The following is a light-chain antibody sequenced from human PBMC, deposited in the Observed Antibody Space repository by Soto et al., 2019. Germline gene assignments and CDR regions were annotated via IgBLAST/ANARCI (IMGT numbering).Light chain of an antibody. CDR1: QSVSSSY. V-gene: IGKV3-20*01. J-gene: IGKJ4*01. CDR3: QQYGSSPALT. CDR2: GAS. Sequence: EIVLTQSPGTLSLSPVERATLSCMASQSVSSSYLAWYQQKPGQAPRLLIYGASSRATGIPDRFSGSGSGTDFTLTISRLEPEDFAVYYCQQYGSSPALTFGGGTKVDIK.